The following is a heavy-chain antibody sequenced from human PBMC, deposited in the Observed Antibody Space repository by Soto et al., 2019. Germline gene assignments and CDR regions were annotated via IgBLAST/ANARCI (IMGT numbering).Heavy chain of an antibody. CDR2: IYPGDSDT. CDR3: AGGGVRGVITRTRDYYGMDV. Sequence: PGESLKISCKDSGYSFSTSWIGWVRQMPGKGLEWMGIIYPGDSDTRYSPSFQGQVTISADKSISTAYLQWSSLRASDTAMYYCAGGGVRGVITRTRDYYGMDVWGQGTTVTGSS. CDR1: GYSFSTSW. V-gene: IGHV5-51*01. J-gene: IGHJ6*02. D-gene: IGHD3-10*01.